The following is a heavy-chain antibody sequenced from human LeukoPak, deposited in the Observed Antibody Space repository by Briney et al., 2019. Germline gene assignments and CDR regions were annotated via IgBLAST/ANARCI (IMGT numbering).Heavy chain of an antibody. CDR1: GFTFSSYA. CDR2: ICNSGGTT. V-gene: IGHV3-23*01. J-gene: IGHJ4*02. D-gene: IGHD1-14*01. Sequence: GGSLRLSCAASGFTFSSYAMSWVRQAPGKGLEWVSTICNSGGTTYYADSVRGRFTISRDDSENTLYLQMNSRRAEDTAVYNCAKATVYLLWGQGTLVTVSS. CDR3: AKATVYLL.